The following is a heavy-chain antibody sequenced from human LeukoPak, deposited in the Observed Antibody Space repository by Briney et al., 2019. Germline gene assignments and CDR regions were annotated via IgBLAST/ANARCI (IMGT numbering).Heavy chain of an antibody. J-gene: IGHJ5*02. CDR1: GGSFSDYY. V-gene: IGHV4-34*01. CDR3: ARRPGYCPNGVCYKRNWFDP. CDR2: INKSGST. D-gene: IGHD2-8*01. Sequence: SETLSLTCAVYGGSFSDYYWNWIRQPPGKGLEWIGEINKSGSTNYNPSLKSRVTLSVDTSNNQFSLKLSSVTAADTAVYYCARRPGYCPNGVCYKRNWFDPWGQGTLVTVSS.